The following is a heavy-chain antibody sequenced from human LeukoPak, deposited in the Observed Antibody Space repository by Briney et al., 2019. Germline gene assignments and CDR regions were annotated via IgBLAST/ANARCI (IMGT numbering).Heavy chain of an antibody. D-gene: IGHD6-13*01. CDR2: LSVYNGNT. CDR3: ARDPRIVAGLGFDI. J-gene: IGHJ3*02. Sequence: ASVKVSCKASGYTITTYGISWVRQAPGQGLEWMGWLSVYNGNTDYAQNLQGRVAMTTDTSTSTAYMELWSLRSDDTAVYYCARDPRIVAGLGFDIWGQGTMVTVSS. V-gene: IGHV1-18*04. CDR1: GYTITTYG.